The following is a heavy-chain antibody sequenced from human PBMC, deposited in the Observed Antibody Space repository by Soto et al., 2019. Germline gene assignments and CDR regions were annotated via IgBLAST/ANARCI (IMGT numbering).Heavy chain of an antibody. CDR1: GYTFTGYY. J-gene: IGHJ6*02. CDR2: INPNSGGT. CDR3: ARDRGTYYYDSSGLMAPSYYYYYGMDV. D-gene: IGHD3-22*01. V-gene: IGHV1-2*04. Sequence: ASVKVSCKASGYTFTGYYMHWVRQAPGQGLEWMGWINPNSGGTNYAQKFQGWVTMTRDTSISTAYMELSRLRSEDTAVYYCARDRGTYYYDSSGLMAPSYYYYYGMDVWGQGTTVTVSS.